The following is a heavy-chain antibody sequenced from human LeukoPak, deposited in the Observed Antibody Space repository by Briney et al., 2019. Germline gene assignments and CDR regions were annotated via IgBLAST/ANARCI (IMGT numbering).Heavy chain of an antibody. CDR2: ISSSSSYI. Sequence: PGGSLRLSCAASGFTFSSYSMNWVRQAPGKGLEWVSSISSSSSYIYYAYSVKGRFTISRDNAKNSLYLQMNSLRAEDTAVYYCARGPSSSWFDYWGQGTLVTVSS. CDR1: GFTFSSYS. J-gene: IGHJ4*02. D-gene: IGHD6-13*01. CDR3: ARGPSSSWFDY. V-gene: IGHV3-21*01.